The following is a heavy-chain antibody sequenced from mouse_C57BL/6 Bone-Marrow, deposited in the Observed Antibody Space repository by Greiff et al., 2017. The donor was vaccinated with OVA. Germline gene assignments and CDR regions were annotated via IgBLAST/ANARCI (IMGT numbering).Heavy chain of an antibody. Sequence: EVKLMESGPGLVKPSQSLSLTCSVTGYSITSGYYWNWIRQFPGNKLEWMGYISYDGSNNYNPSLKNRISITRDTSKNQFFLKLNSVTTEDTATYYCARGTTVGFAYWGQGTLVTVSA. CDR2: ISYDGSN. V-gene: IGHV3-6*01. CDR1: GYSITSGYY. CDR3: ARGTTVGFAY. D-gene: IGHD1-1*01. J-gene: IGHJ3*01.